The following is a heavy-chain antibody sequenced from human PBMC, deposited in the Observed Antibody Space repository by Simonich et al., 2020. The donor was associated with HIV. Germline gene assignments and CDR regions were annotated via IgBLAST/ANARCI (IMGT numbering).Heavy chain of an antibody. CDR3: ARGYSTSWYWFDP. D-gene: IGHD6-13*01. J-gene: IGHJ5*02. CDR1: NGSISNYY. CDR2: IYYGGNT. V-gene: IGHV4-59*12. Sequence: QVQLQESGPGLVKPSETLSLTCTVSNGSISNYYWSWIRRPPGKGLEWIGYIYYGGNTNYNTPLQSRVTMSLDTSKTQFSLKLSSVTAADTAVYYCARGYSTSWYWFDPWGQGTLVTVSS.